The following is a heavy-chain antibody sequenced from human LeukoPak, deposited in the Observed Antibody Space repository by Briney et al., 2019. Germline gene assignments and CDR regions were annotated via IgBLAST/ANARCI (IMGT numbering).Heavy chain of an antibody. CDR1: GYTFTSYD. J-gene: IGHJ4*02. V-gene: IGHV1-8*03. Sequence: ASVKVSCKDSGYTFTSYDINWVRQAPGQGLEWMGWMNPNSGNTGYAQKFQGRVTITRNTSISTAYMELSSLRSEDTAVYYCARGLAYYGSGGFFDYWGQGTLVTVSS. CDR3: ARGLAYYGSGGFFDY. D-gene: IGHD3-10*01. CDR2: MNPNSGNT.